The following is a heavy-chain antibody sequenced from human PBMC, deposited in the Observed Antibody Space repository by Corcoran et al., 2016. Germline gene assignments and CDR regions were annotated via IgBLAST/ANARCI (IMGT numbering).Heavy chain of an antibody. J-gene: IGHJ4*02. V-gene: IGHV1-18*01. CDR1: GYTFTSYS. D-gene: IGHD6-19*01. CDR2: ISAYNGKT. Sequence: QDQLVQSGAEVKKPGASVKVSCNASGYTFTSYSISWVRQAPGQGLGWVGWISAYNGKTNYAQKLQGRVTITTDTSTRTAYMELRSLGSDDTAVYDCARDGSGWDFFYYWGQGTRVTVSS. CDR3: ARDGSGWDFFYY.